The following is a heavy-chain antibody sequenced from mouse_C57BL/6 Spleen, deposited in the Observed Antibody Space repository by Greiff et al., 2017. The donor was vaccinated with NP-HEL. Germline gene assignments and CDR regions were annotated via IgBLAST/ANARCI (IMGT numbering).Heavy chain of an antibody. Sequence: EVKLMESGGGLVKPGGSLKLSCAASGFTFSSYAMSWVRQTPEKRLEWVATISDGGSYTYYPDNVKGRFTISRDNAKNNLYLQMSHLKSEDTAMYYCARDGGLRWFAYWGQGTLVTVSA. J-gene: IGHJ3*01. CDR1: GFTFSSYA. V-gene: IGHV5-4*01. CDR3: ARDGGLRWFAY. D-gene: IGHD2-4*01. CDR2: ISDGGSYT.